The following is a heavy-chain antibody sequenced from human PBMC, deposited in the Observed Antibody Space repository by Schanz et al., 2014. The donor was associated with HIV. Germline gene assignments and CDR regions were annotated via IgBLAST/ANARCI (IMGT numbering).Heavy chain of an antibody. CDR1: GYTFTDYD. CDR2: MNPKSGNT. CDR3: AGGKKWLAXXXXX. J-gene: IGHJ4*02. Sequence: QVQLVQSGAEVKKPGASVKVSCKASGYTFTDYDISWVRQATGQGPEWMGWMNPKSGNTGYAQKFQGRVTMTRNTXXXTAYMELSSXXXXXXXXYYCAGGKKWLAXXXXXWGQGTLVTVSS. V-gene: IGHV1-8*01. D-gene: IGHD6-19*01.